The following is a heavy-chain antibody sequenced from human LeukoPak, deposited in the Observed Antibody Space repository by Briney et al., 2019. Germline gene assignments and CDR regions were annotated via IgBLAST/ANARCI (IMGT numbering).Heavy chain of an antibody. CDR2: IFYSGNT. J-gene: IGHJ2*01. Sequence: PSATLSPTCTVSGGSISSYYWSWIRQPTGKGLERIGYIFYSGNTNYNPSLQSRVTISVDTSKNQFSLKLSSVTAADTAVYYCARSGLQLDYWYFDLWGRGTLVTVST. D-gene: IGHD5-24*01. V-gene: IGHV4-59*01. CDR3: ARSGLQLDYWYFDL. CDR1: GGSISSYY.